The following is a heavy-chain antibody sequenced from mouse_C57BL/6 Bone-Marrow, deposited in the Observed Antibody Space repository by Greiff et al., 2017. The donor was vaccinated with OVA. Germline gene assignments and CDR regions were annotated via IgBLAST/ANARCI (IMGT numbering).Heavy chain of an antibody. CDR3: ARWGCGNYGAY. J-gene: IGHJ3*01. CDR2: IYPRSGNT. Sequence: VQLQQSGAELVRPGASVKLSCKASGYTFTSYGISWVKQRTGQGLEWIGEIYPRSGNTYYNEKFKGKATLTADKSSSTAYMELRSLTSEDSAVKFCARWGCGNYGAYWGQGTLVTVSA. V-gene: IGHV1-81*01. D-gene: IGHD2-1*01. CDR1: GYTFTSYG.